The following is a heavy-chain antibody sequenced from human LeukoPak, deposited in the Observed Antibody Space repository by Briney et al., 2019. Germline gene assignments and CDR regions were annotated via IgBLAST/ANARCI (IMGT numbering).Heavy chain of an antibody. J-gene: IGHJ4*02. V-gene: IGHV4-4*07. CDR3: ARGYDYVWRSYRSGYFDY. D-gene: IGHD3-16*02. Sequence: PSETLSLTCTVSGASISSYYWSWIRQPAGKGLEWIGRIYTSGSTNYNPSLKSRVTMSVDTSKNQFSLKLSYVTAADTAVYYCARGYDYVWRSYRSGYFDYWGQGTLVTVSS. CDR2: IYTSGST. CDR1: GASISSYY.